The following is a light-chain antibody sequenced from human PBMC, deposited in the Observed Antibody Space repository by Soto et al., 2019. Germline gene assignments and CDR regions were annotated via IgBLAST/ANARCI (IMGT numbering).Light chain of an antibody. CDR1: QSISSW. J-gene: IGKJ1*01. Sequence: DIQMTQSPSTLSASVGDRVTITCGASQSISSWLAWYQQKPGKAPKLLIYKASTLKSGVPSRFSGSGSGTEFTLTISSLQPGDFATYYCQHYNTYPWTFGQGTKVDI. CDR3: QHYNTYPWT. CDR2: KAS. V-gene: IGKV1-5*03.